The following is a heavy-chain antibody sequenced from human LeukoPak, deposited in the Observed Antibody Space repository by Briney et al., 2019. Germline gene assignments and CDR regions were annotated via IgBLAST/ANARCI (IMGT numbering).Heavy chain of an antibody. CDR2: IKPDGSEK. CDR3: ARPIAAAGS. J-gene: IGHJ4*02. Sequence: PGGSLRLSCAASGFTFSSYWMTWVRQAPGKGLEWVASIKPDGSEKYYVDSVKGRFTISRDNAKNSLYLQMNSLKAEDTAVYYCARPIAAAGSWGQGTLVTVSS. CDR1: GFTFSSYW. V-gene: IGHV3-7*03. D-gene: IGHD6-13*01.